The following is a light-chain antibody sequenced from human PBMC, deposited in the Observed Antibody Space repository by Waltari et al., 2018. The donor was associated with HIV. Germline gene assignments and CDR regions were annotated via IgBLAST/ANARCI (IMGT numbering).Light chain of an antibody. V-gene: IGKV2-28*01. CDR3: RQGLQSPRT. J-gene: IGKJ2*01. CDR1: QSLLHINGYNY. CDR2: LGF. Sequence: DIVMTQSPLSLPVTPGEPASISCRSSQSLLHINGYNYFAWYLQKPGQSPPLPIYLGFKRASGGPDRFSGSGAGTGFTLKISRVEAEDVWVYYCRQGLQSPRTFGQGTKRESK.